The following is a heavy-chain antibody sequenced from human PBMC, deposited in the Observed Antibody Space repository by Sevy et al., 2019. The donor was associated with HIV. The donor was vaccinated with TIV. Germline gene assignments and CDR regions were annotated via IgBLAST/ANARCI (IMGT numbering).Heavy chain of an antibody. CDR1: GFTFSSYA. CDR3: AKDRLNYDSSGYYYGIFDY. CDR2: ISGSGGST. V-gene: IGHV3-23*01. J-gene: IGHJ4*02. D-gene: IGHD3-22*01. Sequence: GGSLRLSCAASGFTFSSYAMSWVRQAPGKGLEWVSAISGSGGSTYYADSVKGRFTISRANSKNTLYLQMNSLRAEDTAVYYCAKDRLNYDSSGYYYGIFDYWGQGTLVTVSS.